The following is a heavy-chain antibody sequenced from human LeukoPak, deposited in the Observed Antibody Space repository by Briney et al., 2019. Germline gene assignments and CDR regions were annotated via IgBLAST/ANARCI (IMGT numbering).Heavy chain of an antibody. CDR2: IKQDGSEK. J-gene: IGHJ4*02. V-gene: IGHV3-7*05. CDR3: ARAGRVDC. CDR1: GVTFNNYV. Sequence: GGSLRLSCVASGVTFNNYVMILLRQAPGKGLGCVANIKQDGSEKYYGDSLKGRFTISRDNAKTSLYLQMNSLRVEDTAVYCWARAGRVDCWGQGTLVTVSS. D-gene: IGHD1-26*01.